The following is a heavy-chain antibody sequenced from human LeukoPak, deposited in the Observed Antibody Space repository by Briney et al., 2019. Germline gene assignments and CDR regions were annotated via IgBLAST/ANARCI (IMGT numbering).Heavy chain of an antibody. CDR2: INSDGAST. CDR1: GFTFSRYW. Sequence: GGSLRLSCAASGFTFSRYWMNWVRQAPGKGLVWVSRINSDGASTNYADSVKGRFTISRDNAKNTLYLQMNSLRAEDTAVYYCARVNYGGNSFSDYWGQGTLVTVSS. J-gene: IGHJ4*02. D-gene: IGHD4-23*01. V-gene: IGHV3-74*01. CDR3: ARVNYGGNSFSDY.